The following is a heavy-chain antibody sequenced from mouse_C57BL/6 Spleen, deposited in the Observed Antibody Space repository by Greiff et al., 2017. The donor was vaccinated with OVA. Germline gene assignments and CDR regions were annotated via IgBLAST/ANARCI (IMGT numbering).Heavy chain of an antibody. CDR3: ARGITTEGDYAMDY. D-gene: IGHD1-1*01. Sequence: EVKLMESGPGLVKPSQSLSLTCSVTGYSITSGYYWNWIRQFPGNKLEWMGYISYDGSNNYNPSLKNRISITRDTSKNQFFLKLNSVTTEDTATYYCARGITTEGDYAMDYWGQGTSVTVSS. CDR1: GYSITSGYY. CDR2: ISYDGSN. V-gene: IGHV3-6*01. J-gene: IGHJ4*01.